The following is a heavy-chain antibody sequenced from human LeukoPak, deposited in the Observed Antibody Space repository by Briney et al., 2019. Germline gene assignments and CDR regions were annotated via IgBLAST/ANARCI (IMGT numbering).Heavy chain of an antibody. Sequence: PSETLSLTCTVSGGSISSYYWNWIRQSAGKGLEWIGRIYSSGSTNYNPSLKSRVTMSVDTSKNQFSLNLNSVTAADTAVYYCAGGSSGWYSIDYWSQGTLVTVSS. CDR3: AGGSSGWYSIDY. D-gene: IGHD6-19*01. CDR2: IYSSGST. V-gene: IGHV4-4*07. CDR1: GGSISSYY. J-gene: IGHJ4*02.